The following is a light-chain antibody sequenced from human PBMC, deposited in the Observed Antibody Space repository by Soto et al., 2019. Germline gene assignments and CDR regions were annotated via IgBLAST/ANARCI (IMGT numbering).Light chain of an antibody. CDR2: GAS. CDR1: QSVSSY. J-gene: IGKJ1*01. CDR3: QQYGSSRT. Sequence: EIVLTQSPATLSXXPXXXXTXXXRASQSVSSYLAWYQQKPGQAPRLLIYGASTRATGVPARFSGSGSGTDFTLTISRLEPEDFAVYYCQQYGSSRTFGQGTKVDIK. V-gene: IGKV3-20*01.